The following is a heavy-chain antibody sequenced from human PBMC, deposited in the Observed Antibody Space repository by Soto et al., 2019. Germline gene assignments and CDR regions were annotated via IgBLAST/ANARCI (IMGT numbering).Heavy chain of an antibody. Sequence: SETLSLTCTVSGGSISSYYWSWIRQPPGKGLEWIGYIYYSGSTNYNPSLKSRVTISVDTSKNQFSLKLSSVTAADTAVYYCASTYYYDSSGYFAFDIWGQGTMVTVSS. CDR3: ASTYYYDSSGYFAFDI. CDR1: GGSISSYY. V-gene: IGHV4-59*01. CDR2: IYYSGST. D-gene: IGHD3-22*01. J-gene: IGHJ3*02.